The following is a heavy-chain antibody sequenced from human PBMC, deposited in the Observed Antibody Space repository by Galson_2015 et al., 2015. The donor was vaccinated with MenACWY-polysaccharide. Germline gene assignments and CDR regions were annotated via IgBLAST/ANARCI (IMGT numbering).Heavy chain of an antibody. CDR2: INSDGSST. D-gene: IGHD3-10*01. CDR3: AGSGSWRGYYYYGMDV. CDR1: GFSFSRYW. J-gene: IGHJ6*02. Sequence: SLRLSCAASGFSFSRYWMHWVRQAPGKGLVWVSRINSDGSSTSYADSVKGRFTISRDNAKNTLYLQMNSLRAEDTAVYYCAGSGSWRGYYYYGMDVWGQGTTVTVSS. V-gene: IGHV3-74*01.